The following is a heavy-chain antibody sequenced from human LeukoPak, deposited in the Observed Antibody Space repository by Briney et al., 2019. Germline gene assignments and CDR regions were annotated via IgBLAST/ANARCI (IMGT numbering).Heavy chain of an antibody. CDR3: VKDRAYSSGWLVGGYYFDY. V-gene: IGHV3-64D*06. CDR1: GFTFSSYA. J-gene: IGHJ4*02. D-gene: IGHD6-19*01. Sequence: PGGSLRLSYSASGFTFSSYAMHWVRQAPGKGLEYVSAISSNGGSTYYADSVKGRFTISRDNSKNTLYLQMSSLRAEDTAVYYCVKDRAYSSGWLVGGYYFDYWGQGTLVTVSS. CDR2: ISSNGGST.